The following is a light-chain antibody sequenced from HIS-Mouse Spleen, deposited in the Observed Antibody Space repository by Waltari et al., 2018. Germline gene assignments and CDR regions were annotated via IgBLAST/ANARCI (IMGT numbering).Light chain of an antibody. V-gene: IGLV1-44*01. CDR1: SSTIGSNP. Sequence: QSVLTQPPSASGTPGQRVTIPCSGSSSTIGSNPLNWYQQLPGTAPKPLIYSNNQRPSGVPDRFSGSKSGTSASLAISGLQSEDEADYYCAAWDDSLNGWVFGGGTKLTVL. CDR2: SNN. J-gene: IGLJ3*02. CDR3: AAWDDSLNGWV.